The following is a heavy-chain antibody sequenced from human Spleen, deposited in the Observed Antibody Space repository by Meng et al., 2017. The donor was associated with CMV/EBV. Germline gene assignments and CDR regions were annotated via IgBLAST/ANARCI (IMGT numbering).Heavy chain of an antibody. CDR1: GDTFINNA. D-gene: IGHD3-16*01. J-gene: IGHJ6*01. Sequence: SVKVSCKASGDTFINNAISWVRQAPGQRPEWMGGIIPDVCTPDYAENFPGRVTMTTDESTSTAYLEMSSLRSDDTAGYDCATVWYDGSYYYGLGGWGQGTTVTVSS. CDR2: IIPDVCTP. V-gene: IGHV1-69*05. CDR3: ATVWYDGSYYYGLGG.